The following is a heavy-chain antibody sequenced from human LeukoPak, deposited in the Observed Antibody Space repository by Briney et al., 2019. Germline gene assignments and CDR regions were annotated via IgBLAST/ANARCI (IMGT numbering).Heavy chain of an antibody. CDR1: GFTFSIHS. J-gene: IGHJ4*02. V-gene: IGHV3-48*02. CDR2: ICHTGTVM. CDR3: VNDRGYCIGGICYRYFES. Sequence: GGSLRLSCAASGFTFSIHSMNWVRQAPGKGLEWVSYICHTGTVMYHADSVKGRFTISRDNARNSLYLQMNSLRDEDTAMYYCVNDRGYCIGGICYRYFESWGRGTLVTVSS. D-gene: IGHD2-8*02.